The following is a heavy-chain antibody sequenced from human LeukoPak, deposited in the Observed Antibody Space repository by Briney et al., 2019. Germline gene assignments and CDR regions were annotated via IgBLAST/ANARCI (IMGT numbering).Heavy chain of an antibody. CDR3: ARSLGHYDY. J-gene: IGHJ4*02. CDR2: ISSNGGST. CDR1: GFTFSSYA. D-gene: IGHD3-22*01. V-gene: IGHV3-64*01. Sequence: PGGSLRLSCATSGFTFSSYAMAWVRQAPGKGLEYVSSISSNGGSTYYGNSVKGRFTISRDNSQNTLYLQMDTLTPEDMGVYYCARSLGHYDYWGQGPLVTVSS.